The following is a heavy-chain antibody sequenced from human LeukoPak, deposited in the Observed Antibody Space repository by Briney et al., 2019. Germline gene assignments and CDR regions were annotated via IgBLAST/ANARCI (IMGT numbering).Heavy chain of an antibody. D-gene: IGHD3-10*01. Sequence: GGSLRLSCAGSGFTFNSYAMSWVRQAPGKGLEWVSGITASGGSTYYADSVKGRFTISRDNSKNTLFLQMNSLIAEDTAVYYCGKCTYYYASAIPDYWGQGTLVTVSS. CDR1: GFTFNSYA. CDR2: ITASGGST. J-gene: IGHJ4*02. V-gene: IGHV3-23*01. CDR3: GKCTYYYASAIPDY.